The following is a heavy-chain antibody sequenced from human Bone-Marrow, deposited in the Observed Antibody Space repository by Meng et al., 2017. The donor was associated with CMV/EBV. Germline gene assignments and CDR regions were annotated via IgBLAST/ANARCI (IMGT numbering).Heavy chain of an antibody. CDR3: ARESNYYDSSGYCDY. D-gene: IGHD3-22*01. V-gene: IGHV3-30*04. CDR2: ISYDGGNK. Sequence: GGSLRLSCAASGFTFNDYSMHWVRQAPGKGLEWVALISYDGGNKYFADSVKGRFTISRDNSNNTLYLQMNSLRAEDTAVYYCARESNYYDSSGYCDYWGQGTLVTVSS. J-gene: IGHJ4*02. CDR1: GFTFNDYS.